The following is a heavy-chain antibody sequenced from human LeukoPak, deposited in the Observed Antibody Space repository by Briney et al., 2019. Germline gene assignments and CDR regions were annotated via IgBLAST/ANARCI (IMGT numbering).Heavy chain of an antibody. CDR1: GFTFSSYE. CDR2: IWSSGSPT. D-gene: IGHD5-12*01. J-gene: IGHJ3*01. CDR3: ARELTDVAGDGLDV. Sequence: GGSLRLSCTASGFTFSSYEMNWVRQAPGKGQEWVSYIWSSGSPTHYADSVKGRFTISRDNAKNSLYLQMSSLRADDTAVYYCARELTDVAGDGLDVWGQGTMVTVSS. V-gene: IGHV3-48*03.